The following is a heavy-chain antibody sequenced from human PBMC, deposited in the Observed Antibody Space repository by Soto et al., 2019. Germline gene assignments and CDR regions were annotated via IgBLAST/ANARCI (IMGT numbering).Heavy chain of an antibody. CDR2: INGGTGQT. V-gene: IGHV1-3*01. CDR1: GYTFSTHA. CDR3: ATGKGTETKSCYYGMDL. Sequence: ASVKVSCKASGYTFSTHAMHWVRQAPGQSLEWMGWINGGTGQTKHSHRFQDRVTITRDTSASTAYMELSSLRSEDTAVYYCATGKGTETKSCYYGMDLWGQGTTVTVSS. D-gene: IGHD1-1*01. J-gene: IGHJ6*02.